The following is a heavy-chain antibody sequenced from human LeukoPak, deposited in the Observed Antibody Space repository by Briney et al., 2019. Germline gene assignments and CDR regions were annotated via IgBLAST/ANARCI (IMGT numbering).Heavy chain of an antibody. CDR1: GGSFSGYY. D-gene: IGHD1-26*01. CDR3: AGRLTAIVGAKGYYFDY. V-gene: IGHV4-34*01. CDR2: INHSGST. Sequence: SETLSLTGAVYGGSFSGYYWSWIRQPPGKGLEWIGEINHSGSTNYNPSLKSRVTISVDTSKNQFSLKLSSVTAADTAVYYCAGRLTAIVGAKGYYFDYWGQGTLVTVSS. J-gene: IGHJ4*02.